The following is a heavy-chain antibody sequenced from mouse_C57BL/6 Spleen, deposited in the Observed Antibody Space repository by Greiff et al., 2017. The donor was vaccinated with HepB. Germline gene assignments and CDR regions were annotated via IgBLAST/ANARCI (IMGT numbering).Heavy chain of an antibody. Sequence: EVKLMESEGGLVQPGSSMKLSCTASGFTFSDYYMAWVRQVPEKGLEWVANINYDGSSTYYLDSLKSRFIISRDNAKNILYLQMSSLKSEDTATYYCARDPGSSGPLFDDWGQGTTLTVSS. CDR1: GFTFSDYY. CDR2: INYDGSST. V-gene: IGHV5-16*01. D-gene: IGHD3-2*02. J-gene: IGHJ2*01. CDR3: ARDPGSSGPLFDD.